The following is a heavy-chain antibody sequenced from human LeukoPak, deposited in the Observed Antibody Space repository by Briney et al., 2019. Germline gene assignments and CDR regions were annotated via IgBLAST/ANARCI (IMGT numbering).Heavy chain of an antibody. Sequence: GGSLRLSCAASGFTFSSYAMSWVRQAPGKGLEWVSAISGSGGSTYYADSVKGRFTISRDNSKNTLYLQMNSLRAEDTAVYYCARTRRSTIFGVVSIRGGDWFDPWGQGTLVTVSS. D-gene: IGHD3-3*01. CDR2: ISGSGGST. V-gene: IGHV3-23*01. CDR3: ARTRRSTIFGVVSIRGGDWFDP. J-gene: IGHJ5*02. CDR1: GFTFSSYA.